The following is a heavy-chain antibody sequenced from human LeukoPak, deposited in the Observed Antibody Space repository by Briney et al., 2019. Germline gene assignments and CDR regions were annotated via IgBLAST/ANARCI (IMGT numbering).Heavy chain of an antibody. CDR1: GYTFTGYY. D-gene: IGHD1-26*01. Sequence: ASVRVSCKASGYTFTGYYMHWVRQAPGQGLEWMGWINPNSGGTNYAQKFQGWVTMTRDTSISTAYMELSRLRSDDTAVYYCARSPIIVGAPMYNWFDPWGQGTLVTVSS. CDR3: ARSPIIVGAPMYNWFDP. CDR2: INPNSGGT. V-gene: IGHV1-2*04. J-gene: IGHJ5*02.